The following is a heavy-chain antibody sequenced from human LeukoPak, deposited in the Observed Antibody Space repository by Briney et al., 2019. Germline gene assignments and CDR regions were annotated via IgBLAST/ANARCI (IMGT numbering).Heavy chain of an antibody. J-gene: IGHJ5*02. CDR3: ARVPSAALTGGWFDP. V-gene: IGHV1-8*01. D-gene: IGHD6-13*01. CDR1: GYTFTSYD. CDR2: MNPNSGNT. Sequence: GASVKVSCKASGYTFTSYDINWVRQATGQGLEWMGWMNPNSGNTGYAQKFQGRVTMARNTSISTAYMELSSLRSEDTAVYYCARVPSAALTGGWFDPWGQGTLVTVSS.